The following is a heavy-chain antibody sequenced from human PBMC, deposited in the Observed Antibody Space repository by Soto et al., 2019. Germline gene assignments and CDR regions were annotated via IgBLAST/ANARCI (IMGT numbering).Heavy chain of an antibody. CDR2: ISAYNGNT. J-gene: IGHJ4*02. CDR3: AGGGGIVVVPAAIDY. V-gene: IGHV1-18*01. Sequence: QVQLVQSGAEVKKPGASVKVSCKASGYTFTSYGISWVRQAPGQGLEWMGWISAYNGNTNYAQKLQGRVTMTTDTSTSPAYMELRSLRSDATAVYYCAGGGGIVVVPAAIDYWGQGTLVTVSS. CDR1: GYTFTSYG. D-gene: IGHD2-2*01.